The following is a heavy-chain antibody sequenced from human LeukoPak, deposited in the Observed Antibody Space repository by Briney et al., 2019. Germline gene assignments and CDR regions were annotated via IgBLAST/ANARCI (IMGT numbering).Heavy chain of an antibody. CDR3: ARDGPHYDIDY. V-gene: IGHV3-33*01. CDR1: GFTFSSYG. Sequence: GGSLRLSCAASGFTFSSYGMHWVRQTPGKGLEWVAFIWNGGSNKIYADSVKGRFTISRDSSDNTLYLQMNSLRAEDTALYYCARDGPHYDIDYWGQGTLVTVSS. CDR2: IWNGGSNK. D-gene: IGHD3-9*01. J-gene: IGHJ4*02.